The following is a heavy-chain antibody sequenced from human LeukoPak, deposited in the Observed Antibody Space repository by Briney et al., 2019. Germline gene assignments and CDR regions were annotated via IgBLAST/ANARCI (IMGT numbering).Heavy chain of an antibody. V-gene: IGHV3-21*01. CDR2: ISSSSSYM. CDR1: GFTFSSYS. Sequence: GGSLRLFCAASGFTFSSYSMNWVRQAPGKGLEWVSSISSSSSYMYYAVSVKGRFTISRDNAKNSLYLQMNSLRAEDTAVYYCARDSSCPDIWGQGTMVTVSS. CDR3: ARDSSCPDI. J-gene: IGHJ3*02. D-gene: IGHD2-2*01.